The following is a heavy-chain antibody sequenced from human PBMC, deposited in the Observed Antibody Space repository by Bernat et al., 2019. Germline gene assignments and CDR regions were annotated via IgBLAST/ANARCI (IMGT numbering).Heavy chain of an antibody. CDR3: AKCIVAAGRSLYYHYGMDV. J-gene: IGHJ6*02. V-gene: IGHV3-7*02. Sequence: EVQLVESGGGLVQPGGSLRLSCAASGFNFGGDWMTWVRQAPGKGLEWVANIKQDGSERFYVDSVKSRFTISRDNAKNSLYLQMTSLRAEDTAVYYCAKCIVAAGRSLYYHYGMDVWGQGTTVTVSS. CDR1: GFNFGGDW. CDR2: IKQDGSER. D-gene: IGHD6-13*01.